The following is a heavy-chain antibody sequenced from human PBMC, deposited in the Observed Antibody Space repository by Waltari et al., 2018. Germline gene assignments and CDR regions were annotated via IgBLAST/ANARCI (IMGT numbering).Heavy chain of an antibody. V-gene: IGHV1-2*02. Sequence: QVQLVQTGAGVKKTGASEKVSCKATGYTLNGYYMHWVRKAPGQGLEWMGWINPNSVGTNYAQKFQGTGTMTSDTSISTAYMELSRLRSDDTAVYYCARSNDYDFLDPWGQRTLVTFSS. J-gene: IGHJ5*02. CDR2: INPNSVGT. D-gene: IGHD3-3*01. CDR3: ARSNDYDFLDP. CDR1: GYTLNGYY.